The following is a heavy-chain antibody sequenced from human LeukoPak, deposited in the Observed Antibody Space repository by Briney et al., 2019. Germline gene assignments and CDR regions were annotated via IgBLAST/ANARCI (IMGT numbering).Heavy chain of an antibody. CDR2: ISTTGGYT. J-gene: IGHJ4*02. CDR3: AKDPPILRWSFDY. D-gene: IGHD4-23*01. Sequence: PGGSLRLSCVGSGFSFSTYDMGWVRQTPGKGLEWVSAISTTGGYTEDADSVKGRYTISRDNSQNTLFLQMHSLRAEDTAVYYCAKDPPILRWSFDYWGQGTLVTVSS. V-gene: IGHV3-23*01. CDR1: GFSFSTYD.